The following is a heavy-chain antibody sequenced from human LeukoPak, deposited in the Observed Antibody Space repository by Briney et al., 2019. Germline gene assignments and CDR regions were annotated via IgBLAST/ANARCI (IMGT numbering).Heavy chain of an antibody. CDR3: ATGYCSSTSCLQDY. Sequence: ASVKVSCKASGGTFSSYAISWVRQAPGQGLEWMGWINPNSGGTNYAQKFQGRVTMTRDTSISTAYMELSRLRSDDTAVYYCATGYCSSTSCLQDYWGQGTLVTVSS. D-gene: IGHD2-2*01. J-gene: IGHJ4*02. V-gene: IGHV1-2*02. CDR1: GGTFSSYA. CDR2: INPNSGGT.